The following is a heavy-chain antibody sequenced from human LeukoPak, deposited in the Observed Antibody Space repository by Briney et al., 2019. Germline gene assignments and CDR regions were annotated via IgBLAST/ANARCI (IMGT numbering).Heavy chain of an antibody. J-gene: IGHJ4*02. D-gene: IGHD3-9*01. Sequence: ASVKVSCKVSGYTLTELTMHWVRQAPGKGLEWMGGFDPEDGETIYAQKFQGRVTMTEDTSTDTAYMELRSLRSDDTAVYYCARSNFDWLTHFDYWGQGTLVTVSS. CDR1: GYTLTELT. CDR3: ARSNFDWLTHFDY. CDR2: FDPEDGET. V-gene: IGHV1-24*01.